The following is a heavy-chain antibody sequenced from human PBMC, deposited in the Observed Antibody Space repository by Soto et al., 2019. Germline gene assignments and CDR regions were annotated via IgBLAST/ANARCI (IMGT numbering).Heavy chain of an antibody. Sequence: ASVKVSCKASGYTFTCYYMRWVRQAPGQGLEWMGIINPSGGSTSYAQKFQGRVTMTRDTSTSTVYMELSSLRSEDTAVYYCAKAPLVRGAILDNWGQGTLVTVSS. J-gene: IGHJ4*02. CDR2: INPSGGST. V-gene: IGHV1-46*01. CDR3: AKAPLVRGAILDN. D-gene: IGHD3-10*01. CDR1: GYTFTCYY.